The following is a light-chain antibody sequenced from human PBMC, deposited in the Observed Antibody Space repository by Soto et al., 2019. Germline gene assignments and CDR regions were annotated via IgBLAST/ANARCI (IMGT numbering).Light chain of an antibody. V-gene: IGLV1-51*01. CDR2: DTR. CDR1: HSNIGNNY. Sequence: QSVLTQPPSVSAAPGQKVSISCSGSHSNIGNNYVSWYQQFPGAAPKLLIYDTRKRPSWIPDRFSASKSGTSATLVITGLQSGDEAYYYCGTWDSSLSAGRFGGATRLTVL. J-gene: IGLJ2*01. CDR3: GTWDSSLSAGR.